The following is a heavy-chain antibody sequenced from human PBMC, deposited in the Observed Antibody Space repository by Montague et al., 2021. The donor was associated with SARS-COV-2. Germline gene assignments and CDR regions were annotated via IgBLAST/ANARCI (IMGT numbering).Heavy chain of an antibody. CDR1: GGSFSNYY. CDR2: VNQSGTT. CDR3: ARGRQPVVVPGAGPAGRAFDI. D-gene: IGHD2-2*01. J-gene: IGHJ3*02. Sequence: SETLSLTCAISGGSFSNYYWSWIRQPPGKELEWIGEVNQSGTTIYNPSVKSGVTTSEDTSKNQFYLRLNSVTAADTAVYYCARGRQPVVVPGAGPAGRAFDIWGQGTMVTVSS. V-gene: IGHV4-34*01.